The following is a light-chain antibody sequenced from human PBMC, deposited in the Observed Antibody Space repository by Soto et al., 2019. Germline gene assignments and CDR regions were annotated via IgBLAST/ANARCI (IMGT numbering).Light chain of an antibody. J-gene: IGKJ1*01. CDR1: QSISSS. CDR2: AAS. Sequence: DIQMTQSPSSLSASIGDRVTITCRASQSISSSLNWYQQRPGKAPKLLIYAASNLQSGVPSRFSGSGSGTDFTLAISSLQPEDFATYHCQQTYSTPWTFGHGNKVEIK. CDR3: QQTYSTPWT. V-gene: IGKV1-39*01.